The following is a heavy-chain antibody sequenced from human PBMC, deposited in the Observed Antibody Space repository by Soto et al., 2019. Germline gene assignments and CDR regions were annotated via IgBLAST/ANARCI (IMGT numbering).Heavy chain of an antibody. CDR3: ARSIAVAGWFDP. D-gene: IGHD6-19*01. CDR1: GYTFTSYG. CDR2: ISADNGNT. Sequence: GASVKVSCKASGYTFTSYGISWVRRAPGQGLEWMGWISADNGNTKYSQKFQGRVTMTRDTSASTAYMELSSLRSEDTAVYYCARSIAVAGWFDPWGQGTLVTVSS. J-gene: IGHJ5*02. V-gene: IGHV1-18*01.